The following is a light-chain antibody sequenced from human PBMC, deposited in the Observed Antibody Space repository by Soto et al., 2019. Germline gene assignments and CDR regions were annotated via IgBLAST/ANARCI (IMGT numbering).Light chain of an antibody. CDR3: QQRSNWPPIFT. Sequence: EVVLTQSPGTLSLSPGERATLSCRASETVTSDYLAWYQQKPGQAPRLLFYGASRRAAGIPDRFSGSGSGTDFTLIISRLEPEDFAVYYCQQRSNWPPIFTFGFGTKVDIK. J-gene: IGKJ3*01. CDR2: GAS. CDR1: ETVTSDY. V-gene: IGKV3D-20*02.